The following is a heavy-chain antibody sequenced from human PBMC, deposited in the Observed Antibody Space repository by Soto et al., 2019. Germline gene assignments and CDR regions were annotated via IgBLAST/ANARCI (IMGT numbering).Heavy chain of an antibody. CDR1: GGSISSGGYY. Sequence: SETLSLTCTVSGGSISSGGYYWSWIRQHPGKGLEWIGYIYYSGSTYYNPSLKSRVTISVDTSKNQFSLKLSSVTAADTAVYYCARGGYSYGWGYYYYGMDVWGQGTTVTGSS. D-gene: IGHD5-18*01. CDR3: ARGGYSYGWGYYYYGMDV. V-gene: IGHV4-31*03. J-gene: IGHJ6*02. CDR2: IYYSGST.